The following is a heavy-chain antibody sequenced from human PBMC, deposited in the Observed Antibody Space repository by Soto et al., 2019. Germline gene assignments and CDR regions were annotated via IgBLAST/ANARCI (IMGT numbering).Heavy chain of an antibody. J-gene: IGHJ6*02. V-gene: IGHV3-66*01. CDR2: IYSGGST. D-gene: IGHD6-6*01. Sequence: GESLKISCAASGFTVSSNYMSWVRQAPGKGLEWVSVIYSGGSTYYADSVKGRFTISRDNSKNTLYLQMNSLRAEDTAVYYCARDTRGIAARLYYYYGMDVWGQGTTVTVSS. CDR3: ARDTRGIAARLYYYYGMDV. CDR1: GFTVSSNY.